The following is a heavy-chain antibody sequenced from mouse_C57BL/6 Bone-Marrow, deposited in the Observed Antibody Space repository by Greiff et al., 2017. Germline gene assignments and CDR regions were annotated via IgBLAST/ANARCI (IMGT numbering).Heavy chain of an antibody. CDR3: ARLRPDY. CDR1: GFTFSSYG. Sequence: EVKLMESGGDLVKPGGSLKLSCAASGFTFSSYGMSWVRQTPDKRLEWVATISSGGSYTYYPDSVKGRFTISRDNAKNTLYLQRSSLKAEDTAMYHCARLRPDYWGQGPTLTVSS. CDR2: ISSGGSYT. J-gene: IGHJ2*01. V-gene: IGHV5-6*01. D-gene: IGHD2-12*01.